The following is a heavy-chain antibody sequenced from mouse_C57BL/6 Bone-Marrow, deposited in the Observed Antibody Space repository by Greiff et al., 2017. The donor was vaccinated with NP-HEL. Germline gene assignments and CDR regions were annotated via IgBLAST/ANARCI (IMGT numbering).Heavy chain of an antibody. CDR1: CSTFTIYL. Sequence: VQLQQSGTVLARPGASVKMSCKTSCSTFTIYLLHWVPHSPGQVLEWIGAIYPVHRDTSYNQKFKGKAKLTAVTSASTAYMELSSLTNEDSAVYYCTYSNYYYAMDYWGQGTSVTVSS. CDR3: TYSNYYYAMDY. V-gene: IGHV1-5*01. J-gene: IGHJ4*01. D-gene: IGHD2-5*01. CDR2: IYPVHRDT.